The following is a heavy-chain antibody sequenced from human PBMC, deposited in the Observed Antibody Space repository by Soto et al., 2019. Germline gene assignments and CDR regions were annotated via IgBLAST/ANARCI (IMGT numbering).Heavy chain of an antibody. D-gene: IGHD1-26*01. CDR2: ISPSGDVT. CDR3: ARQLERRVGAASH. Sequence: VQLVESGGGLVKSGGSLTLSCSTSGFFFTDYFMSWIRQAPGKGLEWVSYISPSGDVTHYADSVKGRFTISRDNTKNSLFLQMSSLRDDDTAVYYCARQLERRVGAASHWGQGARVSVSS. J-gene: IGHJ4*02. V-gene: IGHV3-11*01. CDR1: GFFFTDYF.